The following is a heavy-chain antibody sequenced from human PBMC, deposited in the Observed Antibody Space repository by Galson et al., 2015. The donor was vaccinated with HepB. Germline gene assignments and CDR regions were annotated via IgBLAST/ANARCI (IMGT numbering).Heavy chain of an antibody. V-gene: IGHV3-30*18. CDR1: GFTFSSYG. Sequence: LRLSCAASGFTFSSYGMHRVRQAPGKGLEWVAVISYDGSNKYYADSVKGRFTISRDNSKNTLYLQMNSLRAEDTAVYYCAKDLNGYSGYDSVYWGQGTLVTVSS. J-gene: IGHJ4*02. CDR3: AKDLNGYSGYDSVY. CDR2: ISYDGSNK. D-gene: IGHD5-12*01.